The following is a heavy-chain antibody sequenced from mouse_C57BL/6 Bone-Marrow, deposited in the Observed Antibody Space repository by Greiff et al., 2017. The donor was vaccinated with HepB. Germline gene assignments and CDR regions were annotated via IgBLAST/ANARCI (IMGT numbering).Heavy chain of an antibody. CDR2: ISYSGST. Sequence: EVQLQESGPGLAKPSQTLSLTCSVPGYSITSDYWNWIRKFPGNKLEYMGYISYSGSTYYNPSLKSRISITRDTSKNQYYLQLNSVTTEDTATYYGARAPVYYDYDVGYFDVWGTGTTVTVSS. CDR3: ARAPVYYDYDVGYFDV. V-gene: IGHV3-8*01. D-gene: IGHD2-4*01. J-gene: IGHJ1*03. CDR1: GYSITSDY.